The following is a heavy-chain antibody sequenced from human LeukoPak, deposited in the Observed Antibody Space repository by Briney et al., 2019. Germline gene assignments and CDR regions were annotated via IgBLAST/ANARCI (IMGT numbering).Heavy chain of an antibody. J-gene: IGHJ6*03. CDR3: ARSGTSGWGYYYYYMDV. Sequence: PSETLSLTCTVSGGSISSGDYYWSWIRQPPGKGLEWIGYIYYSGSTNYNPSLKSRVTISVDTSKNQFSLKLSSVTAADTAVYYCARSGTSGWGYYYYYMDVWGKGTTVTVSS. D-gene: IGHD6-19*01. CDR2: IYYSGST. CDR1: GGSISSGDYY. V-gene: IGHV4-61*08.